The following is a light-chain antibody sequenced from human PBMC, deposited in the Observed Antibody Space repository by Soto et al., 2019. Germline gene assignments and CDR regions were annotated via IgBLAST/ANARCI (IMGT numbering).Light chain of an antibody. Sequence: QSALTQPASVSGSPGQSITISCTGTSSDLGVYDHVSWYQHHPGKAPKLLIYEVSKRPSGVSNRFSGSKSGNTAFLTISGRQAEYEADYYCSSYTSSNYRTFGGGTKLTVL. CDR2: EVS. V-gene: IGLV2-14*01. J-gene: IGLJ3*02. CDR1: SSDLGVYDH. CDR3: SSYTSSNYRT.